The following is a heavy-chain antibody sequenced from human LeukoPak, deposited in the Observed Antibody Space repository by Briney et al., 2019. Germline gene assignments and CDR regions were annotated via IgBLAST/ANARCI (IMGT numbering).Heavy chain of an antibody. Sequence: GGSLRLSCAASGFTFSSYAMSWVRQAPGKGLEWVSASSGSGGSTYYADSVKGRFTISRDNSKNTLYLQMNSLRAEDTAVYYCAKIYDSSGYYYDDAFDIWGQGTMVTVSS. CDR1: GFTFSSYA. V-gene: IGHV3-23*01. CDR2: SSGSGGST. CDR3: AKIYDSSGYYYDDAFDI. D-gene: IGHD3-22*01. J-gene: IGHJ3*02.